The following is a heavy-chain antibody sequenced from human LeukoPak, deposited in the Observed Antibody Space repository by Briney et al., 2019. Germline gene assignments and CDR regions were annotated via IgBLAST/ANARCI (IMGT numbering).Heavy chain of an antibody. Sequence: SETLSLTCGVSGVSVINTNWWTWVRQPPGKGLEWIGEVHLDGRTNYNPSLESRLTMSVDVSENQVSLKLTSVTAADTAVYYCAREGGFYRPLDYSGQGTLVTVSS. D-gene: IGHD3-3*01. J-gene: IGHJ4*02. V-gene: IGHV4-4*02. CDR2: VHLDGRT. CDR1: GVSVINTNW. CDR3: AREGGFYRPLDY.